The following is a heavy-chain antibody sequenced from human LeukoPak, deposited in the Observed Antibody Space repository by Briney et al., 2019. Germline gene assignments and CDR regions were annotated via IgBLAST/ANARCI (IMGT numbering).Heavy chain of an antibody. V-gene: IGHV3-53*01. CDR3: ARVGQWLVRSYYFDY. D-gene: IGHD6-19*01. J-gene: IGHJ4*02. Sequence: GGSLRLSCAASGFTVSSNHMGWVRQAPGKGLEWVSVIYSGGSTYYADSVKGRFTISRDNSKNTLYLQMNSLRAEDTAVYYCARVGQWLVRSYYFDYWGQGTLVTVSS. CDR2: IYSGGST. CDR1: GFTVSSNH.